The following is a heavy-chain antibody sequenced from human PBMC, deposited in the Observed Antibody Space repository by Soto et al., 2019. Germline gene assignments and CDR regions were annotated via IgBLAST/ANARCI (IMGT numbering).Heavy chain of an antibody. Sequence: EVQLLESGGGLVQPGGSLRLSCAASGFSFSSYPMSWVRQAPGKGLEWVSAISGSGGSTYYADSVKGRLTISRDNSKNTLYLQMNSLRAEDTAVYYCAKKDGGGGSCYTRGGFDIWGQGTMVTVSS. CDR1: GFSFSSYP. CDR2: ISGSGGST. CDR3: AKKDGGGGSCYTRGGFDI. J-gene: IGHJ3*02. D-gene: IGHD2-15*01. V-gene: IGHV3-23*01.